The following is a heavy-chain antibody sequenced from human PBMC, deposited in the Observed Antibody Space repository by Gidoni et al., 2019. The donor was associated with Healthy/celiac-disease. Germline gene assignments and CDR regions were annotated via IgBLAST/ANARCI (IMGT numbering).Heavy chain of an antibody. Sequence: EVQLLESGGGLVQPGGSLRLSYAASGFTFRSDAMSWVRQAPGKGLEWVSAMSGSGGSTYYADSVKGRFTISRDNSKNTLYLQMNSLRAEDTAVYYCAKDRIAVAGTDWFDPWGQGTLVTVSS. J-gene: IGHJ5*02. CDR2: MSGSGGST. V-gene: IGHV3-23*01. CDR3: AKDRIAVAGTDWFDP. CDR1: GFTFRSDA. D-gene: IGHD6-19*01.